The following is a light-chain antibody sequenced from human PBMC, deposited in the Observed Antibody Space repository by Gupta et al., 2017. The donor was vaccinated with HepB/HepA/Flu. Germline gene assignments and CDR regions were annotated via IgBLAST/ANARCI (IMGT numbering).Light chain of an antibody. CDR2: DAS. J-gene: IGKJ1*01. CDR1: QSIISY. CDR3: QQRSSWPPT. Sequence: EIVLPQSPATLSLSPGERATLSCRASQSIISYLAWYQQKPGQAPRLLIYDASTRATGIPTRFSGGGFGTDFALTISNLEPEDFAVYYCQQRSSWPPTFGQGTKVEIK. V-gene: IGKV3-11*01.